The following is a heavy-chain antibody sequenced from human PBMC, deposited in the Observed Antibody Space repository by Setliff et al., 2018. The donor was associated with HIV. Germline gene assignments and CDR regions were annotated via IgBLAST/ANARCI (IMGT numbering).Heavy chain of an antibody. J-gene: IGHJ5*02. CDR1: GGSISSGTYY. CDR3: ARYRYYYDSSGYGRWFDP. D-gene: IGHD3-22*01. V-gene: IGHV4-39*01. Sequence: SETLSLTCTVSGGSISSGTYYWSWIRQHPGKGLEWIGTIYYSGSTYYNPSLKSRVTISVDTSENQFSLRLNSVTAADTAVYYCARYRYYYDSSGYGRWFDPWGQGTLVTVSS. CDR2: IYYSGST.